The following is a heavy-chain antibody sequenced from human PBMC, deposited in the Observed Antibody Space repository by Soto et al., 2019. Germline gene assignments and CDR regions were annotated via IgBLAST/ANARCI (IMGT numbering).Heavy chain of an antibody. CDR1: GYAISSGFY. Sequence: PSETLSLTCDVSGYAISSGFYWDWIRQPPGKRLEWIGNIYHTGTTYYNPSLKSRVTMSVDTSKNQFSLRLSSVTAADTAVFYCARVRTVGMSRSTGDSWGQGTLGTVSS. D-gene: IGHD1-1*01. V-gene: IGHV4-38-2*01. J-gene: IGHJ4*02. CDR2: IYHTGTT. CDR3: ARVRTVGMSRSTGDS.